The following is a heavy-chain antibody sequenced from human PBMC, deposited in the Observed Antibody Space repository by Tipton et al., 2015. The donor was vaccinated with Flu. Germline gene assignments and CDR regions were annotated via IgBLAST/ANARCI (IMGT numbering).Heavy chain of an antibody. J-gene: IGHJ5*02. CDR3: ARDRWEYASGFDP. CDR1: GYSIGSGYY. D-gene: IGHD6-19*01. Sequence: TLSLTCAVSGYSIGSGYYWGWIRQAPGKGLEWIGSIYHSGTTYYNPSLKSRVTISLDTSKNQFSLKLSSVTAADTAVYYCARDRWEYASGFDPWGQGTPVTVSP. CDR2: IYHSGTT. V-gene: IGHV4-38-2*02.